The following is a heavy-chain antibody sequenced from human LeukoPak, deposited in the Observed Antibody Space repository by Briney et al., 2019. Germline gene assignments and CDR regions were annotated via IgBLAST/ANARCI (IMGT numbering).Heavy chain of an antibody. D-gene: IGHD1-1*01. J-gene: IGHJ3*02. CDR2: INWNVRST. V-gene: IGHV3-20*04. Sequence: PGGSLRLSCAASGFTFDGHGMSWVRQAPGKGLEWVSSINWNVRSTSYADSVRGRFIISRDGARNSQYLKMDSLRADDTALYYCAREGRYTHDSFDIWGPGTMVTVSS. CDR3: AREGRYTHDSFDI. CDR1: GFTFDGHG.